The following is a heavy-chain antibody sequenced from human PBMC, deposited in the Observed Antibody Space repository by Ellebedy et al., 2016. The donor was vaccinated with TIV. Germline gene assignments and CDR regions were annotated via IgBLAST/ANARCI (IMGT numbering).Heavy chain of an antibody. CDR2: IYYSGST. CDR1: GGSISSYY. Sequence: SETLSLXCTVSGGSISSYYWSWIRQPPGKGPEWIGYIYYSGSTNYNPSLKSRVTISVDTSKNQFSLKLSSVTAADTAVYFCARDDRSATYSPPDGFDVWGQGTMVTVSS. V-gene: IGHV4-59*01. D-gene: IGHD2/OR15-2a*01. J-gene: IGHJ3*01. CDR3: ARDDRSATYSPPDGFDV.